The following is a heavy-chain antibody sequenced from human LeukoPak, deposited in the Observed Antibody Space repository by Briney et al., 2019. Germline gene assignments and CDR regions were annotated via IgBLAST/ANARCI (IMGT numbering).Heavy chain of an antibody. J-gene: IGHJ4*02. D-gene: IGHD6-19*01. Sequence: SETLSLTCTVSGGSISSYYWSWIRQPPGKGLEWIGYIYYSGSTNYNPSLKSRVTISVDTSKNQFYLKLSSVTAADTAVYYCARDDVAGPFDYWGQGTLVTVSS. CDR2: IYYSGST. CDR1: GGSISSYY. V-gene: IGHV4-59*01. CDR3: ARDDVAGPFDY.